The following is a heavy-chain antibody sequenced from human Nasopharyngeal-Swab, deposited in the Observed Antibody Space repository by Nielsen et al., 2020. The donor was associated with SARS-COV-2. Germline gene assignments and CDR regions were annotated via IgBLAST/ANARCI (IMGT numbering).Heavy chain of an antibody. CDR2: IIPIFGTA. D-gene: IGHD3-10*01. V-gene: IGHV1-69*01. Sequence: WVRQAPGQGLEWMGGIIPIFGTANYAQKLQGRVTVTADESTSTAYMELSSLRSEDTAVYYCASSAIWFGEFPFDYWGQGTLVTSPQ. CDR3: ASSAIWFGEFPFDY. J-gene: IGHJ4*02.